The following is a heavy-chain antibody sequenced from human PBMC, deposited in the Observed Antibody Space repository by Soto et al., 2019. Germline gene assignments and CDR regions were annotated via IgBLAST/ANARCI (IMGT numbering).Heavy chain of an antibody. CDR1: GGSFSGYY. Sequence: QVQLQQWGAGLLKPSETLSLTCAVYGGSFSGYYWSWIRQPPGKGLEWIGEINHSGSTNYNPSLKSRVTISVDTSKNQFSLKLSSVTAADTAVYYCARHYSSSGRWNWFDPWGQGTLVTVSS. CDR3: ARHYSSSGRWNWFDP. J-gene: IGHJ5*02. CDR2: INHSGST. V-gene: IGHV4-34*01. D-gene: IGHD6-13*01.